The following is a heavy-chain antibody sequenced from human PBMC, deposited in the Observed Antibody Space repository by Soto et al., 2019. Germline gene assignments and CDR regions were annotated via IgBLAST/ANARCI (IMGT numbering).Heavy chain of an antibody. D-gene: IGHD2-15*01. J-gene: IGHJ6*02. CDR1: GGSISSYY. CDR2: IYYSGST. CDR3: ARSVRVAPMDV. Sequence: SETLSLTCTVSGGSISSYYWSWIRQPPGKGLEWIGYIYYSGSTNYNPSLKSRVSISVDRSQNHFSLKLRSVTAADTAVYYWARSVRVAPMDVWGQGTTVTVSS. V-gene: IGHV4-59*01.